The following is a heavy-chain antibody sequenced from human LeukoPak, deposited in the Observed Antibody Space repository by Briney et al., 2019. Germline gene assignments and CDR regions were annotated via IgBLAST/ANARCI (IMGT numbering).Heavy chain of an antibody. CDR1: GFTFDDYA. CDR2: ISWNSGSM. V-gene: IGHV3-9*01. J-gene: IGHJ4*02. D-gene: IGHD6-6*01. Sequence: PGGSLRLSCAASGFTFDDYAMHWVRQAPGKGLEWVLGISWNSGSMGYADSVKGRFTISRDNAKNSLYLQMNSLRAEDTALYYCAKNLGRQLGGFDYWGQGTLVTVSS. CDR3: AKNLGRQLGGFDY.